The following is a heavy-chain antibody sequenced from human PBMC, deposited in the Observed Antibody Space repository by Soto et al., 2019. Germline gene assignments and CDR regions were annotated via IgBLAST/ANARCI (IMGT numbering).Heavy chain of an antibody. CDR2: IFSNDEK. CDR3: ARSYSTHGIDY. J-gene: IGHJ4*02. CDR1: GFSLSNARMG. D-gene: IGHD6-13*01. Sequence: QVTLKESGPVLVNPTETLTLTCTVSGFSLSNARMGVSWIRQPPGKALEWLAHIFSNDEKSYSTSLKSRLTISKDTSKSQVVLTMTNMDPVDTATYYCARSYSTHGIDYWGQGTLVTVSS. V-gene: IGHV2-26*01.